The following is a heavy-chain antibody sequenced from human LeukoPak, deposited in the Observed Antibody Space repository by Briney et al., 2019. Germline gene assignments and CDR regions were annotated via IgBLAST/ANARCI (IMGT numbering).Heavy chain of an antibody. J-gene: IGHJ4*02. D-gene: IGHD2-15*01. CDR3: ARDLGSGDLGYCSGGSCYPYYFDY. V-gene: IGHV3-48*04. CDR2: ISSSSSTI. CDR1: GFTFSSYS. Sequence: GGSLRLSCAASGFTFSSYSMNWVRQAPGKGLEWVSYISSSSSTIYYADSVKGRFTISRDNAKNSLYLQMNSLRAEDTAVYYCARDLGSGDLGYCSGGSCYPYYFDYWGQGTLVTVS.